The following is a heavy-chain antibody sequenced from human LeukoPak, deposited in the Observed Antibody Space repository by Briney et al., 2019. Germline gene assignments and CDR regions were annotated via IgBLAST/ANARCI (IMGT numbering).Heavy chain of an antibody. CDR3: AKHLGSHSFLFYYMDV. CDR1: QFTFSRFA. Sequence: GGSLRLSCEASQFTFSRFAMSWIRQAPGTGLEWVSTLSGSGTATYYADSVKGRFTTSRDNSKDSLYLQMDNLRADDTAVYYCAKHLGSHSFLFYYMDVWGTGTSVIVSS. CDR2: LSGSGTAT. J-gene: IGHJ6*03. D-gene: IGHD2-21*01. V-gene: IGHV3-23*01.